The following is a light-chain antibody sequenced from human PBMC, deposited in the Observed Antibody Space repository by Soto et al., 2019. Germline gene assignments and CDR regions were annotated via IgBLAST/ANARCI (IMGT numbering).Light chain of an antibody. V-gene: IGKV1-39*01. CDR3: QHSYSTPLT. CDR2: AAS. CDR1: QSISSY. Sequence: DLPMTQSPSSLSASVGDRVTITCRASQSISSYLNWYQQKPGKATKLLIYAASSLQSGVPSRFSGSGSGTDFTLTISSLQPEDFATYYCQHSYSTPLTFGGGTKVEIK. J-gene: IGKJ4*01.